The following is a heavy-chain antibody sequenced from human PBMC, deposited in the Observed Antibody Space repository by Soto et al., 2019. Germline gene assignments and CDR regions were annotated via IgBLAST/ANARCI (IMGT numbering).Heavy chain of an antibody. CDR3: TRYTYTSRYSYFGMDV. J-gene: IGHJ6*02. CDR1: GFTFGDYA. D-gene: IGHD2-2*01. CDR2: IRSKAYGETT. Sequence: PGGSLRLSCTCFGFTFGDYAISWSRQAPGKGLEWVGAIRSKAYGETTDYGASVKGRFTILRDDSKSIAYLQLNSLQSEDTGVYYCTRYTYTSRYSYFGMDVWGHGTAVTVSS. V-gene: IGHV3-49*03.